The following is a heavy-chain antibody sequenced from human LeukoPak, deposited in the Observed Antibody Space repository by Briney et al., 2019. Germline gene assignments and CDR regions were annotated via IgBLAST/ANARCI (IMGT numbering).Heavy chain of an antibody. J-gene: IGHJ4*02. V-gene: IGHV1-2*06. CDR1: GYTFTGYY. CDR3: ARDTLTTVTTS. CDR2: INPNSGGT. D-gene: IGHD4-17*01. Sequence: ASVKVSCKASGYTFTGYYMHWVRQAPGQGLEGMGLINPNSGGTNYAQKFQGRVTMTRDASISTAYMELSRLRSDDTAVYYCARDTLTTVTTSWGQGTLVTVSS.